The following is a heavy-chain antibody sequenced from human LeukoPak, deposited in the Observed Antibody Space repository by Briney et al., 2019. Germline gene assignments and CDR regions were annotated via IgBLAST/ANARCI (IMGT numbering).Heavy chain of an antibody. CDR1: GFTSSSYW. CDR3: ARSFGWLQPFDY. V-gene: IGHV3-7*01. D-gene: IGHD5-24*01. Sequence: GGSLRLSCAASGFTSSSYWMSWVRQAPGKGLEWVANIKQDGSEKYYVDSVKGRFTISRDNAKNSLYLQMNSLRVEDTAVYYCARSFGWLQPFDYWGQGTLVTVSS. J-gene: IGHJ4*02. CDR2: IKQDGSEK.